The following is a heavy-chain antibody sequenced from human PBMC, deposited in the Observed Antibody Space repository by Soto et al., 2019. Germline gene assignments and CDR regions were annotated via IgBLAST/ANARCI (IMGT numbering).Heavy chain of an antibody. Sequence: QVQLVQSGAEVKKPGSSVKVSCKASGGTFSSDSFSWVRQAPGQGLEWMGGIIPMFDTPIYAQKFQERVTITADASTSTAYMPLSILRSGHTAVYYCARSGGLDRDFNYWGQGSLVTVSS. CDR1: GGTFSSDS. D-gene: IGHD2-15*01. J-gene: IGHJ4*02. V-gene: IGHV1-69*12. CDR2: IIPMFDTP. CDR3: ARSGGLDRDFNY.